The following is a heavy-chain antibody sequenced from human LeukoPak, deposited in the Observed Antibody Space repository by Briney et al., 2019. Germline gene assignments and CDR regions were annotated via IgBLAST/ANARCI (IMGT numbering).Heavy chain of an antibody. CDR1: GGSISSYY. CDR2: IYYSGST. J-gene: IGHJ6*02. CDR3: ARGGALLWFGNSYYYYGMDV. V-gene: IGHV4-59*01. Sequence: PSETLSLTCTVSGGSISSYYWSWIRQPPGKGLEWIGYIYYSGSTNYNPSLKSRVTISVDTSKNQFSLKLSSVTAADTAVYYCARGGALLWFGNSYYYYGMDVWGQGTTVTVSS. D-gene: IGHD3-10*01.